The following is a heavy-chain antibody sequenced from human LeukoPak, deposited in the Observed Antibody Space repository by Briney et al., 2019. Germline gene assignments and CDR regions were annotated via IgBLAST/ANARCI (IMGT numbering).Heavy chain of an antibody. CDR1: GYSFTSYC. CDR2: IYPGDSGP. CDR3: GMSGDRVPLQDDVFDV. J-gene: IGHJ3*01. V-gene: IGHV5-51*01. D-gene: IGHD1-26*01. Sequence: KYGESLKISCKVSGYSFTSYCIGWVRQMPGKGLEWMGIIYPGDSGPTYSPSFQGQVTISVDKSISTAYLQWGSLQASDTAMYYCGMSGDRVPLQDDVFDVWGQGTMVTVST.